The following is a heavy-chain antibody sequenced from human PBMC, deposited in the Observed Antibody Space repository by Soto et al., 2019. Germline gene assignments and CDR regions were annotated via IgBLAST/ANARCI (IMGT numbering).Heavy chain of an antibody. CDR1: GGSISSYY. CDR2: IYYSGST. J-gene: IGHJ4*02. CDR3: ARGKTYYYDSSGYHFDY. Sequence: SETLSLTCTVSGGSISSYYWSWIRQPPGKGLEWIGYIYYSGSTNYNPSLKSRVTLSVDTSKNQSSLKLSSVTAADTAVYYCARGKTYYYDSSGYHFDYWGQGTLVTVS. D-gene: IGHD3-22*01. V-gene: IGHV4-59*01.